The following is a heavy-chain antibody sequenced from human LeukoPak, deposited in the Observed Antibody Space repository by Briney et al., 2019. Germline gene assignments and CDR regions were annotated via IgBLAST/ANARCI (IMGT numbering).Heavy chain of an antibody. D-gene: IGHD3-10*01. CDR3: AKDIVKGSASGTFDH. Sequence: GGSLRLSCSGSGFTFEDYDMHWVRQAPGKGLEWVASISWNSGHLGYGDSVEGRFTVSRDNAKNSLSLEMNSLRVEDTAFYFCAKDIVKGSASGTFDHWGQGTLVTVSS. CDR2: ISWNSGHL. CDR1: GFTFEDYD. J-gene: IGHJ4*02. V-gene: IGHV3-9*01.